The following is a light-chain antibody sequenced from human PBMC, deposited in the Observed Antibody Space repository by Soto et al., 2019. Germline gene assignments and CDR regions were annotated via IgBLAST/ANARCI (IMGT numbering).Light chain of an antibody. CDR2: GTS. CDR3: QPYGSSPTT. Sequence: EIVLTQSPGTLSLSPGERATLSCRASQSVSSSYLAWYQPKPGQAPRLLIYGTSSRATGSPESFSGSGSGTGFTLAISRLEPEDLAVYYCQPYGSSPTTFGQGTKVEVK. J-gene: IGKJ1*01. CDR1: QSVSSSY. V-gene: IGKV3-20*01.